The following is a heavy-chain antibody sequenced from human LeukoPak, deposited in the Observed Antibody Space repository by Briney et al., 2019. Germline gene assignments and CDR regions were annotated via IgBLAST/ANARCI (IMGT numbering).Heavy chain of an antibody. J-gene: IGHJ4*02. CDR3: ARVVVPAAIDFDY. Sequence: ASVKVSCKASGYTFTGYYMHWVRQAPGQGLEWMGWINPNSGGTNYAQKFQGRVTMTRDTSISTAYMELSRLRCDDTAVYYCARVVVPAAIDFDYWGQGTLVTVSS. CDR2: INPNSGGT. V-gene: IGHV1-2*02. CDR1: GYTFTGYY. D-gene: IGHD2-2*01.